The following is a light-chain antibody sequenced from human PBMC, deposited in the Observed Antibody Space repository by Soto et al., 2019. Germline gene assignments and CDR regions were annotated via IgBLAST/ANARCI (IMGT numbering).Light chain of an antibody. Sequence: QSVLTQSPSVSGAPGQRVTISCTGSSCNIGAGYDVHWYQQLPGTAPKLLIYGNSNRPSGVPDRFSGSKSGTSASLAITGLQAEDEADYYCQSYDSSLSGWVFGGGTKLTVL. CDR3: QSYDSSLSGWV. V-gene: IGLV1-40*01. CDR2: GNS. CDR1: SCNIGAGYD. J-gene: IGLJ3*02.